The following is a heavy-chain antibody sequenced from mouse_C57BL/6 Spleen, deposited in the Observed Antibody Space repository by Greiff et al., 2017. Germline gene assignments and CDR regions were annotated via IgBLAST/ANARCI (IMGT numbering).Heavy chain of an antibody. J-gene: IGHJ3*01. CDR1: GYSFTGYF. Sequence: VQLQQSGPELVKPGDSVKISCKASGYSFTGYFMNWVMQSHGKSLEWIGRINPYNGDTFYNQKFKGKATLTVDKSSSTAHMELRSLTSEDSAVYYCAREDYGSSPWFAYWGQGTLVTVSA. CDR3: AREDYGSSPWFAY. D-gene: IGHD1-1*01. CDR2: INPYNGDT. V-gene: IGHV1-20*01.